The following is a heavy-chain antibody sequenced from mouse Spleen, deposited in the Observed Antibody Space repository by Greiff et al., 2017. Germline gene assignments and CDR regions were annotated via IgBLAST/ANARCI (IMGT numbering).Heavy chain of an antibody. V-gene: IGHV5-9*01. J-gene: IGHJ3*01. D-gene: IGHD1-1*01. CDR1: GFTFSSHA. CDR3: ASSHYYGSSPFAY. CDR2: ISSGGGNT. Sequence: DVMLVESGGGLVKLGGSLKLSCAASGFTFSSHAMSWVRQTPEKRLEWVATISSGGGNTYYPDSVKGRFTISRDNAKNTLYLQMSSLKSEDTAMYYCASSHYYGSSPFAYWGQGTLVTVSA.